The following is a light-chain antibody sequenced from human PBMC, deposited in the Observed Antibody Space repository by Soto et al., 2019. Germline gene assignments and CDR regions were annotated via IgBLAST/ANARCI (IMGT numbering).Light chain of an antibody. Sequence: QSALTQPASVSGSPGQSITISCTGNSSDVGGYKYVSWYQQHPGKAPKLMIYEVSNRPSGVSNRFSGSKSGNTASLTISGLQAEDEADYYCSSYTGSSTLVVFGGGTKLTVL. V-gene: IGLV2-14*01. CDR1: SSDVGGYKY. CDR3: SSYTGSSTLVV. CDR2: EVS. J-gene: IGLJ2*01.